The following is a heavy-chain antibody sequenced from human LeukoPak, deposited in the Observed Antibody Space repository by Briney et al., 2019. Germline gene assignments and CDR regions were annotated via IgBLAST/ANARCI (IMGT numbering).Heavy chain of an antibody. D-gene: IGHD1-7*01. CDR1: GGTFSSYA. J-gene: IGHJ4*02. CDR3: AREELPGSLDY. Sequence: ASVKVSCKASGGTFSSYAISWVRQAPGQGLEWMGWISAYNGNTNYAQKLQGRVTMTTDTSTSTAYMELRSLRSDDTAVYYCAREELPGSLDYWGQGTLVTVSS. CDR2: ISAYNGNT. V-gene: IGHV1-18*01.